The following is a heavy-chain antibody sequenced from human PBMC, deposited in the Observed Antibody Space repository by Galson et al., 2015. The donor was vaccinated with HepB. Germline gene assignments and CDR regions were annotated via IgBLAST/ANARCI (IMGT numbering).Heavy chain of an antibody. Sequence: SLRLSCAASGFTFSNYGMRRVRQAPGKGLEWVSALSSTGISTSYADSTKGRFTISRDNSKNTLYLQMNSLTAEATAVYYCAKCVFRGRAQERYNDFWGQGTLVTVSS. J-gene: IGHJ4*02. V-gene: IGHV3-23*01. CDR1: GFTFSNYG. D-gene: IGHD3-10*01. CDR3: AKCVFRGRAQERYNDF. CDR2: LSSTGIST.